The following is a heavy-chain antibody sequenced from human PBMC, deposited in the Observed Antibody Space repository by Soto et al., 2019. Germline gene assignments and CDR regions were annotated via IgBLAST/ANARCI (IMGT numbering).Heavy chain of an antibody. CDR2: ISISSGDR. CDR1: VFTLMTYT. Sequence: GALRLSCAASVFTLMTYTMHWVRQAPGKGLEWVSSISISSGDRYYADSVRGRFTISRDNAKNALYLQMNSLRADDTAVYFCVRGMNPLFGGQGTLVTVSS. J-gene: IGHJ4*01. CDR3: VRGMNPLF. V-gene: IGHV3-21*06.